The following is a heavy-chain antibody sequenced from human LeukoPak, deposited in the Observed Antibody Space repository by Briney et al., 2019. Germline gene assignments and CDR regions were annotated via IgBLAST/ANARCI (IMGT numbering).Heavy chain of an antibody. Sequence: SETLSLTCSVSGASITSFYWSWIRQSPGKGLEWIGYSYFSGSTHFNPSLKSRVTTSVDTSKNQLSLELASVTAADTAVYYCARDGYSSGRKSFYYYGMDVWGQGITVTVSS. V-gene: IGHV4-59*01. CDR2: SYFSGST. CDR3: ARDGYSSGRKSFYYYGMDV. CDR1: GASITSFY. D-gene: IGHD6-19*01. J-gene: IGHJ6*02.